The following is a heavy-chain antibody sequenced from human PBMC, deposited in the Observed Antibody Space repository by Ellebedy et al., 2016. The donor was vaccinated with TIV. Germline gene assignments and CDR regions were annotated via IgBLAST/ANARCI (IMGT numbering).Heavy chain of an antibody. D-gene: IGHD1-26*01. CDR2: IYYSEST. CDR3: AGGGIGVGADY. V-gene: IGHV4-59*08. Sequence: SETPSLTCIVSGGSISNYYWNWIRQPPGKGLEWIGYIYYSESTNYNPSLKSRVTISLDTSKNHFSLKLTSVTAADTAVYYCAGGGIGVGADYWGQGTLVTVSS. CDR1: GGSISNYY. J-gene: IGHJ4*02.